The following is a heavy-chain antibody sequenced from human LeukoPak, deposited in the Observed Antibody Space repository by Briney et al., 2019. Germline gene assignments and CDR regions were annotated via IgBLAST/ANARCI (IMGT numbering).Heavy chain of an antibody. J-gene: IGHJ3*02. CDR1: GYTFTGYY. Sequence: ASVKVSCKASGYTFTGYYMHWVRQAPGQGLEWMGSINPDSGDTNYAQNLQGRVTMTRDTSINTAYLDLRRLRSDDTAVYYCAIMGDTFDIWGQGTKVTVSS. CDR3: AIMGDTFDI. CDR2: INPDSGDT. V-gene: IGHV1-2*02. D-gene: IGHD2-8*01.